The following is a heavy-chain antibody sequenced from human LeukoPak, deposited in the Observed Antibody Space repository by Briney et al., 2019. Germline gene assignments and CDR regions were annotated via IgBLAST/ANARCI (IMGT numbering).Heavy chain of an antibody. V-gene: IGHV3-23*01. CDR3: AKSPGTMWYYYYYYMDV. D-gene: IGHD1-7*01. J-gene: IGHJ6*03. Sequence: GGSLRLSCAASGFTFSNFAMSWVRQAPGKGLEWVSVISGSDGSTYYADSVKGRFTISRDNSKNTLYLQMNSLRAEDTAVYYCAKSPGTMWYYYYYYMDVWGKGTTVTVSS. CDR1: GFTFSNFA. CDR2: ISGSDGST.